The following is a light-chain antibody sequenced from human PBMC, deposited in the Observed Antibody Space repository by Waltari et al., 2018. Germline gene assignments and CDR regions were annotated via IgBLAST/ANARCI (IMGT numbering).Light chain of an antibody. V-gene: IGKV3-15*01. CDR3: QQYNNWPPYT. CDR1: QSVSRR. Sequence: ELVITHSPSTLSVSPGQSATLSCRASQSVSRRLAWYQQKPGKAPKLLIYGASTRPTGIPSRFSGSGSGTDFTLTISSLQSEDFAVYYCQQYNNWPPYTFGQGTKLEIK. J-gene: IGKJ2*01. CDR2: GAS.